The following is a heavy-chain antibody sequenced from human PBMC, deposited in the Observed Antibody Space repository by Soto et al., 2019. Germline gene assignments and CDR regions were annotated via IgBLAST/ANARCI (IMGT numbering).Heavy chain of an antibody. Sequence: SVKVPCKSSVYPFTGYGISLVRQAPGQGLEWMGWISAYNGNTNYAQKLQGRVTMTTDTSTSTAYMELRSLRSDDTAVYYCASAGASSRTGAPFDPWGQGTLVTVSS. CDR3: ASAGASSRTGAPFDP. V-gene: IGHV1-18*01. J-gene: IGHJ5*02. D-gene: IGHD6-13*01. CDR2: ISAYNGNT. CDR1: VYPFTGYG.